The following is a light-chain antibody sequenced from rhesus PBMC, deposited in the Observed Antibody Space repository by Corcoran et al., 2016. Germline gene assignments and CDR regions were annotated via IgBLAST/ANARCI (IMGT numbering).Light chain of an antibody. Sequence: DIQMTQSPSSLSAYVGDRVTITCRASQGISSYLAWYQQKPGTAPKLLIYAASTLQSGVSSRFSGRGSGTDVTLPISSLQPEDFATYCCQQPNSYPLAFGGGAKVELQ. CDR1: QGISSY. CDR2: AAS. J-gene: IGKJ4*01. CDR3: QQPNSYPLA. V-gene: IGKV1-25*01.